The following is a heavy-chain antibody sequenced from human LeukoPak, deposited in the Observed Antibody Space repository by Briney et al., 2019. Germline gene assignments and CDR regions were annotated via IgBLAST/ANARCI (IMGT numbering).Heavy chain of an antibody. D-gene: IGHD1-26*01. CDR3: AKGGDGSHYYGMDV. V-gene: IGHV3-23*01. CDR1: GFIFSSHA. Sequence: GGSLRLSCAASGFIFSSHAMTWVRQAPGKGLEWVSTFSSDTGGRTFYVGSVKGRFTISRDNYKNTLYLQMNNLRVEDTAVYYFAKGGDGSHYYGMDVWGQGTTVTVSS. J-gene: IGHJ6*02. CDR2: FSSDTGGRT.